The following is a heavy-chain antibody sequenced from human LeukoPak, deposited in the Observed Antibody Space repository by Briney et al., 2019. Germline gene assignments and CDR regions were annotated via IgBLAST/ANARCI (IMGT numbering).Heavy chain of an antibody. CDR2: IYYSGST. V-gene: IGHV4-59*01. J-gene: IGHJ4*02. D-gene: IGHD5-24*01. CDR1: GGSISSYY. Sequence: SETLSLTCTVSGGSISSYYWSWIRQPPGKGLEWIGYIYYSGSTNYNPSLKSRVTISVDTSKNQFSLKLSSVTAADTAVYYCARSKLGRDGYNLGYWGQGTLVTVSS. CDR3: ARSKLGRDGYNLGY.